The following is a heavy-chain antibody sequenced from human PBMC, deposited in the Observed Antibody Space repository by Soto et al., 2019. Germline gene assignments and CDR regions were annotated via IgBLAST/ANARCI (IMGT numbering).Heavy chain of an antibody. CDR3: ARAPKLRYFDPTSRGKSNNWFDP. CDR2: INHSGST. J-gene: IGHJ5*02. CDR1: GGSFSGYY. D-gene: IGHD3-9*01. Sequence: PSEILSLTCAVYGGSFSGYYWSWIRQPPGKGLEWIGEINHSGSTNYNPSLKSRVTISVDTSKNQFSLKLSSVTAADTAVYYCARAPKLRYFDPTSRGKSNNWFDPWGKGTLVTVYS. V-gene: IGHV4-34*01.